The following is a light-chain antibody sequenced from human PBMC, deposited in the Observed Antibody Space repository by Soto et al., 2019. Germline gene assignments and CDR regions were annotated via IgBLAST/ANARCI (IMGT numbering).Light chain of an antibody. CDR3: AAWDDSLNGVV. V-gene: IGLV1-47*01. CDR2: RNN. Sequence: QSVLTQPPSVSGTPGQRVTISCSGSSSNIGSDYVYWFQQLPGTAPKVLIYRNNQRPSGVPERFSGSKSGTSASLAISGLRSEDEADYYCAAWDDSLNGVVFGGGTKLTVL. J-gene: IGLJ2*01. CDR1: SSNIGSDY.